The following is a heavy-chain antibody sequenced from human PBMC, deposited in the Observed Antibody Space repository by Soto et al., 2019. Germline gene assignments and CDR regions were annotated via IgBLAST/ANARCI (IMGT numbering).Heavy chain of an antibody. CDR1: GGSISSYY. J-gene: IGHJ5*02. D-gene: IGHD2-2*01. CDR3: ARRLGYCSSTSCYGWFDP. CDR2: IYYSGST. V-gene: IGHV4-59*01. Sequence: SETLSLTCTVSGGSISSYYWSWIRQPPGKGLEWIGYIYYSGSTNYNPSLKSRVTISVDTSKNQFSLKLSSVTAADTAVYYCARRLGYCSSTSCYGWFDPWGQGTLVTVSS.